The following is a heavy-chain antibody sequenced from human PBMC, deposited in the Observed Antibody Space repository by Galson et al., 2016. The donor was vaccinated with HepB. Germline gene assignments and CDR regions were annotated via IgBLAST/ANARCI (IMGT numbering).Heavy chain of an antibody. CDR1: GFTFYNYA. Sequence: SLRLSCAASGFTFYNYAMSWVRQALGKGLEWISAISDDASKTYYANSVKGRFTVSRDNSKNTLSLQMNGLRADDTGVYYCAKEDADNTLVDHWGQGILVTVSS. CDR2: ISDDASKT. CDR3: AKEDADNTLVDH. J-gene: IGHJ4*02. V-gene: IGHV3-23*01. D-gene: IGHD2/OR15-2a*01.